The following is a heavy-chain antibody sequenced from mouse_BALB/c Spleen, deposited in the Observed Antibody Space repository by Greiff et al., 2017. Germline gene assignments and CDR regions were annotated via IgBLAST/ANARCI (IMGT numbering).Heavy chain of an antibody. CDR3: ARGGGTMITTEYFDV. CDR1: GYTFTSYV. CDR2: INPYNDGT. V-gene: IGHV1-14*01. Sequence: VQLQQSGPELVKPGASVKMSCKASGYTFTSYVMHWVKQKPGQGLEWIGYINPYNDGTKYNEKFKGKATLTSDKSSSTAYMELSSLTSEDSAVYYCARGGGTMITTEYFDVWGAGTTVTVSS. J-gene: IGHJ1*01. D-gene: IGHD2-4*01.